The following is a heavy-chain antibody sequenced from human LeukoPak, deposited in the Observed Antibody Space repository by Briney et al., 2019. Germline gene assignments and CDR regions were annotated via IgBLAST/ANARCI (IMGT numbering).Heavy chain of an antibody. J-gene: IGHJ4*02. CDR1: GFTFSSYA. CDR3: AKDRGDYYDIFDY. D-gene: IGHD3-22*01. Sequence: GSLRLSCAASGFTFSSYAMSWVRQAPGKGLEWVSAISGSGGSTYYADSVKGRFTISRDNSKNTLYLQVNSLRAEDTAVYYCAKDRGDYYDIFDYWGQGTLVTVSS. V-gene: IGHV3-23*01. CDR2: ISGSGGST.